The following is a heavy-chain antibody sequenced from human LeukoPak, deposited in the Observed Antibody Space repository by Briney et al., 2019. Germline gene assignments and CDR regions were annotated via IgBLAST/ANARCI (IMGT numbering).Heavy chain of an antibody. CDR1: GGSISSYY. CDR3: ARVSGNLLIDY. D-gene: IGHD3-10*01. J-gene: IGHJ4*02. Sequence: SETLSLTCTVSGGSISSYYWSWIRQPPGKGLEWIGYIYYSGSTNYSPSLKSRVTISVDTSKNQFSLKLSSVTAADTAVYYCARVSGNLLIDYWGQGTLVTVSS. V-gene: IGHV4-59*01. CDR2: IYYSGST.